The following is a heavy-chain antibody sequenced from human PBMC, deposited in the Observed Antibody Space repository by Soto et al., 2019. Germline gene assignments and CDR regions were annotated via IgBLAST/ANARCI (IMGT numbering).Heavy chain of an antibody. J-gene: IGHJ6*02. Sequence: QVQLVQSGAEVKKPGASVKVSCKASGYTFTSYYMHWVRQAPGQGLEWMGIINPSGGSTSYAQKXQGRVTMTRDXXTXTXXMELSSLRSEDTAVYYCARDRRDGYAYYYYYGMDVWGQGTTVTVSS. V-gene: IGHV1-46*01. CDR1: GYTFTSYY. CDR2: INPSGGST. D-gene: IGHD5-12*01. CDR3: ARDRRDGYAYYYYYGMDV.